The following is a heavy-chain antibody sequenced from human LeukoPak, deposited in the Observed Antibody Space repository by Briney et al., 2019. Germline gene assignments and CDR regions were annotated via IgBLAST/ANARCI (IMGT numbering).Heavy chain of an antibody. CDR3: ARDLIGGPSWLDP. CDR2: IIPIFGTA. D-gene: IGHD4-23*01. Sequence: SVKVSCKASGYTFTSYYMHWVRQAPGQGLEWMGGIIPIFGTANYAQKFQGRVTITADESTSTAYMELSSLRSEDTAVYYCARDLIGGPSWLDPWGQGTLVTVSS. CDR1: GYTFTSYY. V-gene: IGHV1-69*13. J-gene: IGHJ5*02.